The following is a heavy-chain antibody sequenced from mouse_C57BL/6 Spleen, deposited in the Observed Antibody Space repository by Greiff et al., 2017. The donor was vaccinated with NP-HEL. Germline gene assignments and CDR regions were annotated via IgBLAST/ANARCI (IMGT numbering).Heavy chain of an antibody. V-gene: IGHV1-50*01. Sequence: VQLKQPGAELVKPGASVKLSCKASGYTFTSYWMQWVKQRPGQGLEWIGEIDPSDSYTNYNQKFKGKATLTVDTSSSTAYMQLSSLTSEDSAVYYCARRDGYYWGQGTTLTVSS. D-gene: IGHD2-3*01. J-gene: IGHJ2*01. CDR1: GYTFTSYW. CDR3: ARRDGYY. CDR2: IDPSDSYT.